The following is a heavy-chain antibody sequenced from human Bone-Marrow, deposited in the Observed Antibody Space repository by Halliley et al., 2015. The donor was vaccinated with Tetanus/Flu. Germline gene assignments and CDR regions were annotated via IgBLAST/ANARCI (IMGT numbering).Heavy chain of an antibody. J-gene: IGHJ4*02. D-gene: IGHD4-17*01. CDR3: ARSGGYGWDY. Sequence: KGLGWVANIKPDGSESYYVDSVKGRFTFSRDNTKNSMSLQMYSLRAEDTAVYYCARSGGYGWDYWGQGTLVTVSS. CDR2: IKPDGSES. V-gene: IGHV3-7*03.